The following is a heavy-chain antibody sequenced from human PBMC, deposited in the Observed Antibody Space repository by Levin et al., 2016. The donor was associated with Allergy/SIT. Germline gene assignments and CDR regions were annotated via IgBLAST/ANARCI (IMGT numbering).Heavy chain of an antibody. V-gene: IGHV3-11*01. CDR3: APRDSYGYDHFDY. CDR1: GFTFSDYY. D-gene: IGHD5-18*01. Sequence: GESLKISCAASGFTFSDYYMSWIRQAPGKGLEWVSYISSSGSTKYYADSVKGRFTISRDNAKNSVYLQMNSLRAEDTAVYYCAPRDSYGYDHFDYWGQGTLVTVSS. J-gene: IGHJ4*02. CDR2: ISSSGSTK.